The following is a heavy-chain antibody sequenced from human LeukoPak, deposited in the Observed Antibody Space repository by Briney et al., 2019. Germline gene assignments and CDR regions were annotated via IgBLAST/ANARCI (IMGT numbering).Heavy chain of an antibody. D-gene: IGHD2-2*01. J-gene: IGHJ3*02. CDR3: LTSQLLPGAFDI. V-gene: IGHV3-7*01. Sequence: PGGSLRLSCAASGFTFTTYYMSWVRQAPGKGLEWVANINQDGSEKYYLDSVKGRFAISRDNARNSLYLQMNSLRAEDTAVYYCLTSQLLPGAFDIWGQGTMVTVSS. CDR2: INQDGSEK. CDR1: GFTFTTYY.